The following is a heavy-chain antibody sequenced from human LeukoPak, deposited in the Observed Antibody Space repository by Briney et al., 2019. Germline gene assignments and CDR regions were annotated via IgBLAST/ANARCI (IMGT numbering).Heavy chain of an antibody. V-gene: IGHV4-31*03. Sequence: ASETLSLTCTVSGGSISSGGYYWSWIRQHPGKGLEWIGYIYYSGSTYYNPSLKSRVTISVDTSKNQFSLKLSSVTAADTAVYYCARSGPGLYFDYWGQGTLVTVSS. CDR1: GGSISSGGYY. J-gene: IGHJ4*02. CDR2: IYYSGST. CDR3: ARSGPGLYFDY.